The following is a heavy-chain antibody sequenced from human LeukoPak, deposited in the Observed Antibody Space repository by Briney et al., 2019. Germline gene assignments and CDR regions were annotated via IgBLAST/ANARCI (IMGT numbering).Heavy chain of an antibody. D-gene: IGHD2-2*01. Sequence: GGSLRLSCAASGFTFGSYGMHWVRQAPGKGLEWVSFIHYDGSNKYYADSVKGRFTISRDNSKNTLYLQMNSLRAEDTAVYYCAKVPYQLHSYAYYFDYWGQGTLVTVSS. V-gene: IGHV3-30*02. J-gene: IGHJ4*02. CDR1: GFTFGSYG. CDR2: IHYDGSNK. CDR3: AKVPYQLHSYAYYFDY.